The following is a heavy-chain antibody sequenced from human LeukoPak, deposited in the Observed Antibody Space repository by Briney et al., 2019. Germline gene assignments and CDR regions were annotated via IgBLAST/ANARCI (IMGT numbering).Heavy chain of an antibody. D-gene: IGHD6-19*01. CDR2: ISYDGSNK. J-gene: IGHJ6*02. Sequence: GGSLRLSCAASGFTFSSYAMHWVRQAPGKGLEWVAVISYDGSNKYYADSVKGRFTISRDNSKNTLYLQMNSLRAEDTAVYYCAREYSSGWPRNSDYYYGMDVWGQGTTVTVSS. CDR3: AREYSSGWPRNSDYYYGMDV. CDR1: GFTFSSYA. V-gene: IGHV3-30-3*01.